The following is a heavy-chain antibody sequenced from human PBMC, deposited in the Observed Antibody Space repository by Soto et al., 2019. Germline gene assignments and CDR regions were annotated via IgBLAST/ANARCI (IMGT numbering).Heavy chain of an antibody. D-gene: IGHD6-6*01. CDR1: GGSISSSSYY. J-gene: IGHJ5*02. V-gene: IGHV4-39*01. CDR3: ARHTTIAARPDWFDP. CDR2: IYYSGST. Sequence: QLQLQESGPGLVKPSETLSLTCTVSGGSISSSSYYWGWIRQPPGKGLEWIGSIYYSGSTYYNPSLKRRVTISVDTSKNQFSLKLSSVTAADTAVYYCARHTTIAARPDWFDPWGQGTLVTVSS.